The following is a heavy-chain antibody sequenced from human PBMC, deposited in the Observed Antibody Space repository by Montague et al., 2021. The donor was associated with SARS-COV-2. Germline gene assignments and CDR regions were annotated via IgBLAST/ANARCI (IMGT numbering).Heavy chain of an antibody. CDR2: INQDETAT. V-gene: IGHV3-7*01. CDR3: ARSPRGSGTGWLDY. D-gene: IGHD3/OR15-3a*01. CDR1: GFTSGDYP. J-gene: IGHJ4*02. Sequence: SLRPSCAASGFTSGDYPMTWVRQAPGKGLQWVANINQDETATTYVDSVKGRFTISRDNAKNSLILQMNSLKDEDTAVYYCARSPRGSGTGWLDYWGQGTLVTVSS.